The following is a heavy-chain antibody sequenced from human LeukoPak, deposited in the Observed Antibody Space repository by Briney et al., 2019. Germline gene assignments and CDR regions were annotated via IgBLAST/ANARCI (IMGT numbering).Heavy chain of an antibody. Sequence: PSETLSLTCTVSGGSISSYYWSWIRRPPGKGLEWIGYIYNSGSTNYNPSLKSRVTISVDSSKNQSSLKLSSVTAADTAVYFCARGTYSSSWLHFDYWGQGTLVTVSS. CDR3: ARGTYSSSWLHFDY. D-gene: IGHD6-13*01. V-gene: IGHV4-59*01. CDR1: GGSISSYY. J-gene: IGHJ4*02. CDR2: IYNSGST.